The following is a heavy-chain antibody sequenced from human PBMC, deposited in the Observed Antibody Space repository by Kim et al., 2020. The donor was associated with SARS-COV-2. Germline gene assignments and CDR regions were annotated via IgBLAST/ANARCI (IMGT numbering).Heavy chain of an antibody. CDR2: IIPIFGTA. D-gene: IGHD1-26*01. Sequence: SVKVSCKASGGTFSSYAISWVRQAPGQGLEWMGGIIPIFGTANYAQKFQGRVTITDESTSTAYMELSSLRSEDTAVYYCARDQGGTHRGWFDPWGQGTLVTVSS. V-gene: IGHV1-69*13. J-gene: IGHJ5*02. CDR3: ARDQGGTHRGWFDP. CDR1: GGTFSSYA.